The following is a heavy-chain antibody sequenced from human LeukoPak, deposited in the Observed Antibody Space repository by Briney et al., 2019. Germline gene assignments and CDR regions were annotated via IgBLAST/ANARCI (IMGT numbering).Heavy chain of an antibody. J-gene: IGHJ4*02. D-gene: IGHD3-3*01. CDR1: GYTFTGYY. V-gene: IGHV1-2*02. CDR3: AREGYDFWSGYYTY. Sequence: ASVKVSCKASGYTFTGYYMHWVRQAPGQGLEWMGWINPNSGGTNYAQKFQGRVTMTRDTSISTAYMELGRLRSDDTAVYYCAREGYDFWSGYYTYWGQGTLVTVSS. CDR2: INPNSGGT.